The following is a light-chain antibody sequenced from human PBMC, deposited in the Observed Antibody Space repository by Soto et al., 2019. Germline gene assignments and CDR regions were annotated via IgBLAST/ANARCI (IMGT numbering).Light chain of an antibody. CDR1: QSVGSTY. J-gene: IGKJ2*01. V-gene: IGKV3-20*01. Sequence: EILLTQSPGTLSLSPGERATLSCRTSQSVGSTYLAWYQEKPGQAPRLLIYEASRRATGIPDRFSGGGSGTDFTLTISRLEPEDFAVYYCKLFGSSPRYTFGQGTKLEI. CDR3: KLFGSSPRYT. CDR2: EAS.